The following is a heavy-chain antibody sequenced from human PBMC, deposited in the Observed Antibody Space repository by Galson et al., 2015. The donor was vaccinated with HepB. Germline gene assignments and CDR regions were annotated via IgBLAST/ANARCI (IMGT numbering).Heavy chain of an antibody. J-gene: IGHJ3*01. CDR3: ARKTGITDAFDF. D-gene: IGHD1-1*01. V-gene: IGHV6-1*01. CDR1: GDSVSSNSAA. Sequence: CAISGDSVSSNSAAWNWIRQSPSRGLEWLGRTYYRSKWYSDYAVSVESRVTVIPDTSKNHFSLHLNSVTPEDTAVYYCARKTGITDAFDFWGQGTMVTVSS. CDR2: TYYRSKWYS.